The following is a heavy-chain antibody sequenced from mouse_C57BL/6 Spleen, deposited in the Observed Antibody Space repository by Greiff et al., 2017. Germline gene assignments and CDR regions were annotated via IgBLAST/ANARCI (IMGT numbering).Heavy chain of an antibody. CDR1: GYTFTDYN. CDR2: INPNNGGT. J-gene: IGHJ3*01. V-gene: IGHV1-18*01. CDR3: ARRNYDYYGGFAY. Sequence: VQLQQSGPELVKPGASVKIPCKASGYTFTDYNMDWVKQSHGKSLEGIGDINPNNGGTINNQKFKGKATLTVDKSSSTAYLELRSLTSEDTAFYYCARRNYDYYGGFAYWGQGTLVTVSA. D-gene: IGHD2-4*01.